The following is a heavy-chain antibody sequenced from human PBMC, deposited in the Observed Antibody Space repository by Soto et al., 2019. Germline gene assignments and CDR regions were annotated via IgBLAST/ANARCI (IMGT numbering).Heavy chain of an antibody. CDR3: ARGLEDIVVVPAAWRVYYFDY. Sequence: QVQLQQWGAGLLKPSETLSLTCAVYGGSFSGYYWSWIRQPPGKGLEWIGEINHSGSTNYNPSLKSRVTISADTSKNQFSLKLSSVTAADTAVYYCARGLEDIVVVPAAWRVYYFDYWGQGTLVTVSS. V-gene: IGHV4-34*01. D-gene: IGHD2-2*01. CDR2: INHSGST. J-gene: IGHJ4*02. CDR1: GGSFSGYY.